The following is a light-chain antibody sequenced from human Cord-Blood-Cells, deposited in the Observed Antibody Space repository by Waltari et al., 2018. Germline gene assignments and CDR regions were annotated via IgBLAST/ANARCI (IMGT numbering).Light chain of an antibody. CDR2: DVS. CDR1: SSAVGGHNY. J-gene: IGLJ2*01. Sequence: QSALTQPASVSGSPGRSITISCTGHSSAVGGHNYVSWYQQHPGKAPKLMIYDVSNRPSGVSKLFSGSKSGNTASLTISGLQAEDEADYYCSSYTSSSTVVFGGGTKLTVL. CDR3: SSYTSSSTVV. V-gene: IGLV2-14*01.